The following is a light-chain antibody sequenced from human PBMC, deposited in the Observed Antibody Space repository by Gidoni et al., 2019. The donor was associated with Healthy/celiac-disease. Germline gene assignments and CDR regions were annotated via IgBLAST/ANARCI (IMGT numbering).Light chain of an antibody. CDR1: QSVSSN. V-gene: IGKV3-15*01. J-gene: IGKJ1*01. CDR2: GAS. CDR3: QQYNNWPRR. Sequence: EIVMTQPPATLSASPGERATLTCRASQSVSSNLTWYQQKPGQAPRLLIYGASTRATGIPARFSGSGSGTEFTLTISSLQSEDFAVYYCQQYNNWPRRFGQGTKVEIK.